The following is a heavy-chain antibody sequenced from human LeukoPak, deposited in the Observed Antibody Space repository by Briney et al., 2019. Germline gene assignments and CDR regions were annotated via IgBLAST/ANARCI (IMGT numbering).Heavy chain of an antibody. V-gene: IGHV3-23*01. D-gene: IGHD2/OR15-2a*01. Sequence: GGSLTLSCAASGFPFSSYALSWVRQPPGKGLEWVSAISDSGGTTYYADPVKRRFTISRDNSKNTLYLQMTSVRAADKAVYYCAKDGEYYFAYWGQGTLVTVSS. CDR2: ISDSGGTT. CDR1: GFPFSSYA. CDR3: AKDGEYYFAY. J-gene: IGHJ4*02.